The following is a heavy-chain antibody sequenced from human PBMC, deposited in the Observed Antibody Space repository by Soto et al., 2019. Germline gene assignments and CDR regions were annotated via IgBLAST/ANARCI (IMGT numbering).Heavy chain of an antibody. J-gene: IGHJ4*02. D-gene: IGHD3-16*02. CDR3: TRAAGVYDYIWGSYRYGFYFDY. Sequence: GGSLRLSCSASGFSVSGSYMSWVRQSPGKGLEWVSVIYGGGSTYYADSVKGRFTISSDTSKNTLYLQMNSLKTEDTAVYYCTRAAGVYDYIWGSYRYGFYFDYWGQGTLVTVSS. CDR2: IYGGGST. V-gene: IGHV3-53*01. CDR1: GFSVSGSY.